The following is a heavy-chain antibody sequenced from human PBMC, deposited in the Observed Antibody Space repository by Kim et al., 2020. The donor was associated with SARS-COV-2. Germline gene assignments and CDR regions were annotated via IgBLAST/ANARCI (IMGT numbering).Heavy chain of an antibody. CDR3: ANQRVGRFDY. D-gene: IGHD1-1*01. Sequence: STNYNPSLKSRVTISVDTSKNQFSLKLSSVTAADTAVYYCANQRVGRFDYWGQGTLVTVSS. V-gene: IGHV4-34*01. CDR2: ST. J-gene: IGHJ4*02.